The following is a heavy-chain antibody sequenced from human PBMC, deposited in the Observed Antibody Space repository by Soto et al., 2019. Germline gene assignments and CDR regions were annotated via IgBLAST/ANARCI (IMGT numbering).Heavy chain of an antibody. CDR1: GDSVSSNSAS. V-gene: IGHV6-1*01. CDR3: ARDEEVNYYYCMDV. Sequence: SQTLSLTCAISGDSVSSNSASLNWIRQSPSRGLEWLGRTYYRSKWYNDYAVSVTSRTTINTDTSKNQFSLQLTAVTPEDTAVNYCARDEEVNYYYCMDVWGQGTTVTVSS. J-gene: IGHJ6*02. CDR2: TYYRSKWYN.